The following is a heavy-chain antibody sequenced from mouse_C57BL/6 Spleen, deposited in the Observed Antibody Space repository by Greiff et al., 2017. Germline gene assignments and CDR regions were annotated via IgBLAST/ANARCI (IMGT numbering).Heavy chain of an antibody. D-gene: IGHD2-5*01. CDR3: AKQAYYSNGDAMDY. CDR2: IWRGGST. CDR1: GFSLTSYG. J-gene: IGHJ4*01. Sequence: QVQLKESGPGLVQPSQSLSITCTVSGFSLTSYGVHWVRESPGKGLEWLGVIWRGGSTDYNAAFMSRLSITKDNSKSQVFFKMNSLQADDTAIYYCAKQAYYSNGDAMDYWGQGTSVTVSS. V-gene: IGHV2-5*01.